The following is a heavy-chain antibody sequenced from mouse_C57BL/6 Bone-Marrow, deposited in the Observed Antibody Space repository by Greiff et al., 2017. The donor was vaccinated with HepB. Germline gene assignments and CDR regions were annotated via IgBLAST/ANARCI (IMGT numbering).Heavy chain of an antibody. J-gene: IGHJ4*01. CDR3: ARPLYGSSEAMDY. CDR1: GYTFTSYW. V-gene: IGHV1-55*01. D-gene: IGHD1-1*01. CDR2: IYPGSGST. Sequence: QVQLKQPGAELVKPGASVKMSCKASGYTFTSYWITWVKQRPGQGLEWIGDIYPGSGSTNYNEKFKSKATLTVDTSSSTAYMQLSSLTSEDSAVYYCARPLYGSSEAMDYWGQGTSVTVSS.